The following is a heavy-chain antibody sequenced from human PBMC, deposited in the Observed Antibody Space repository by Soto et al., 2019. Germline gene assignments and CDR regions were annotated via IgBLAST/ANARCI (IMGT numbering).Heavy chain of an antibody. D-gene: IGHD3-16*01. V-gene: IGHV3-33*01. Sequence: LRLSCKASGFTFSDFGMHWVRQAPGKGLEWVSAIWYDGSYQYYADPVRGRFTTSRDNSNNTLFLQMNSLRVEDTAVYYCARDRLITYGAKIAPDHWGQGALVTVSS. J-gene: IGHJ5*02. CDR3: ARDRLITYGAKIAPDH. CDR1: GFTFSDFG. CDR2: IWYDGSYQ.